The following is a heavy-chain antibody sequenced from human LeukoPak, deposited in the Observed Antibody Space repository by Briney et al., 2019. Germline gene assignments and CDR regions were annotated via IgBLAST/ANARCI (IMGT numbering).Heavy chain of an antibody. Sequence: PGGSLRLSCAASGFSFSSHDMHWVRQGTGKGLEWVSGTGSDDKTYYSGSVRGRFTISRENAKNSLYLQMNSLRAGDTAVYSCARYNWNDGNFDYWGQGTLVTVSS. CDR3: ARYNWNDGNFDY. D-gene: IGHD1-20*01. CDR1: GFSFSSHD. V-gene: IGHV3-13*04. CDR2: TGSDDKT. J-gene: IGHJ4*02.